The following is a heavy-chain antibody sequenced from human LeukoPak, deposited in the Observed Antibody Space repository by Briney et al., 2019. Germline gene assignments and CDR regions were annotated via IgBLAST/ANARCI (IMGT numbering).Heavy chain of an antibody. J-gene: IGHJ4*02. CDR2: ISIYNGNT. CDR1: GYTFTTYG. Sequence: GASVKVSCKASGYTFTTYGISWVRQAPGQGLEWMGWISIYNGNTNFAQKLQGRVSLTTDTSTSTAYMELRSLRSDDTAVYYCARGYRINWQYCFDYWGQGTLVTVSS. CDR3: ARGYRINWQYCFDY. D-gene: IGHD1-20*01. V-gene: IGHV1-18*01.